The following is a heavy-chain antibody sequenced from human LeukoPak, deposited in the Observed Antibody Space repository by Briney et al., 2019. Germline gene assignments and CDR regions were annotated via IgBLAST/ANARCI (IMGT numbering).Heavy chain of an antibody. CDR1: GYTLTELS. D-gene: IGHD6-25*01. CDR3: ATPSPARFPPYYYGMDV. CDR2: FDPEDGET. V-gene: IGHV1-24*01. Sequence: ASVKVSCKVSGYTLTELSMHWVRQAPGKGLEWMGGFDPEDGETIYAQKFQGRVTMTEDTSTDTAYMELSSLRSEDTAVYYCATPSPARFPPYYYGMDVWGQGTTVTVSS. J-gene: IGHJ6*02.